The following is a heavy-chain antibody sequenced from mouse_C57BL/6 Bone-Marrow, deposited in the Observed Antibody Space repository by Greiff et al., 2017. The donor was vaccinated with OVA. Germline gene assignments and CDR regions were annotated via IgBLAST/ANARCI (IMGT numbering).Heavy chain of an antibody. Sequence: EVQLQQSGPELVTPGASVKISCKATGYSFTDYNMNWVKQSNGKSLEWIGVINPNYGTTSYNQKFKGKATLTVDPSSITAYMQLNSLTSEDSAVYYCAREDGTRSSHFDDWGTGTTITASS. D-gene: IGHD1-1*01. CDR1: GYSFTDYN. CDR2: INPNYGTT. CDR3: AREDGTRSSHFDD. J-gene: IGHJ1*03. V-gene: IGHV1-39*01.